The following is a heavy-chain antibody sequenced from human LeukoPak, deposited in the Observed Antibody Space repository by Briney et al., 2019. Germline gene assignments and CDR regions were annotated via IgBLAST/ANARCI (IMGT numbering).Heavy chain of an antibody. J-gene: IGHJ3*02. D-gene: IGHD3-10*01. V-gene: IGHV3-53*01. Sequence: GGSLRLSCAASGFTVSSNYMSWVRQAPGKGLEWVSVIYSGGSAYYADSVKGRFTISRDNSKNTLYLQMNSLRAEDTAVYCCARVRSGNSRAFDIWGQGTMVTVSS. CDR3: ARVRSGNSRAFDI. CDR1: GFTVSSNY. CDR2: IYSGGSA.